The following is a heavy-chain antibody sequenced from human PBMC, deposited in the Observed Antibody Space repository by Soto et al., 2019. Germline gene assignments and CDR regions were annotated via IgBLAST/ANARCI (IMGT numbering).Heavy chain of an antibody. CDR2: IYYSGST. Sequence: SEPLSLTCTVSGGSISSGDYYWIWIRQPPGKGLEWIGYIYYSGSTYYNPSLKSRVTISVDTSKNQFSLKLSSVTAADTAVYYCARLGYPEPDSGSDVYFESWGQGTLVPVSP. CDR1: GGSISSGDYY. J-gene: IGHJ4*02. D-gene: IGHD6-13*01. CDR3: ARLGYPEPDSGSDVYFES. V-gene: IGHV4-30-4*01.